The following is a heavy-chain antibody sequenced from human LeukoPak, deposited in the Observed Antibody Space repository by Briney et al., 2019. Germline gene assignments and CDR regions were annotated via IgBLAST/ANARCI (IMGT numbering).Heavy chain of an antibody. V-gene: IGHV3-30-3*01. CDR2: ISYDGSNK. Sequence: PGVSLRLSCAASGFTFSSYAMHWVRQAPGKGLEWVAVISYDGSNKYYADSVKGRFTISRDNSKNTLYLQMNSLRAEDTAVYYCAREDSFDYWGQGTLVTASS. CDR3: AREDSFDY. CDR1: GFTFSSYA. J-gene: IGHJ4*02.